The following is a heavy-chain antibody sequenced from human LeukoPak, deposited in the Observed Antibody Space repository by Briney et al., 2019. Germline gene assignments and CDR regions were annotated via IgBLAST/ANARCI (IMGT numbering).Heavy chain of an antibody. D-gene: IGHD2-2*02. V-gene: IGHV1-18*01. CDR1: GYTFTSYG. CDR3: ARNIPFVRKTVRSNWFDP. CDR2: ISAYNGNT. J-gene: IGHJ5*02. Sequence: ASVKVSCKASGYTFTSYGISWVRQAPGQGLEWMGWISAYNGNTNYAQKLQGRVTMTRDTSISTAYMELSNLRSEDTAVYYCARNIPFVRKTVRSNWFDPWGQGTLVTVSS.